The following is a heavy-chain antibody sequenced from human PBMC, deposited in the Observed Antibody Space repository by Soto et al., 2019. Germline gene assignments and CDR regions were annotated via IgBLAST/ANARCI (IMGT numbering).Heavy chain of an antibody. CDR1: GGTFSSYA. J-gene: IGHJ6*02. CDR2: IIPIFGTA. D-gene: IGHD3-10*01. V-gene: IGHV1-69*13. Sequence: GAAVKVSCKASGGTFSSYAISWVRQAPGQGLEWMGGIIPIFGTANYAQKFQGRVTITADESTSTAYMELSSLRSEDTAVYYCARDYYGSGSYYNADYYYYGMDVWGQGTTVTVS. CDR3: ARDYYGSGSYYNADYYYYGMDV.